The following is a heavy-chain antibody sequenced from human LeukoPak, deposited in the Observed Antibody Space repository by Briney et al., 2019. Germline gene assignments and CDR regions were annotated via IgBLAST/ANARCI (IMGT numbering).Heavy chain of an antibody. CDR2: INPNSGGT. Sequence: GASVKVSCKASGYTFTSYGISWVRQAPGQGLEWMGWINPNSGGTNYAQKFQGRVTMTRDTSISTAYMELSRLRSDDTAVYYCARRASSGWYKGSHFDYWGQGTLVTVSS. J-gene: IGHJ4*02. CDR3: ARRASSGWYKGSHFDY. V-gene: IGHV1-2*02. D-gene: IGHD6-19*01. CDR1: GYTFTSYG.